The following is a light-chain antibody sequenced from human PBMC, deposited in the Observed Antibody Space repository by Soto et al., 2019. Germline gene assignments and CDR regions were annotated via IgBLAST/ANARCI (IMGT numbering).Light chain of an antibody. CDR2: GAS. V-gene: IGKV3-20*01. Sequence: SMLTQSPGTLSLTPEERAPLSCRASQSVAGSYLAWYQQKPGQAPRLLIYGASSRATAIPDRFSGSGSGTDFTLTISRLEPEDFAVYYCQNYGSPVTFAGGTKVDI. CDR3: QNYGSPVT. J-gene: IGKJ4*01. CDR1: QSVAGSY.